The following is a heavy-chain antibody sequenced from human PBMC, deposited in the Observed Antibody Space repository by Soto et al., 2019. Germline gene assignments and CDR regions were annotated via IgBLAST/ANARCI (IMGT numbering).Heavy chain of an antibody. D-gene: IGHD6-19*01. J-gene: IGHJ4*02. Sequence: SETLSLTCSFSGGSINSGGFYWSWIRQPPGKGLEWIGYIYYSGSTNYNPSLKSRVTISVDTSKNQFSLKLSSVTAADTAVYYCARAGSRAVADYWGQGTLVTVSS. V-gene: IGHV4-61*08. CDR1: GGSINSGGFY. CDR3: ARAGSRAVADY. CDR2: IYYSGST.